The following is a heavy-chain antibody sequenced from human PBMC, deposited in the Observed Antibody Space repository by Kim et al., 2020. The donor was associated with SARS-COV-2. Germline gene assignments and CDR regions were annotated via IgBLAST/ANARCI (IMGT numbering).Heavy chain of an antibody. CDR1: GGSISSYY. CDR2: IYYSGST. V-gene: IGHV4-59*13. Sequence: SETLSLTCTVSGGSISSYYWSWIRQPPGKGLEWIGYIYYSGSTNYNPSLKSRVTISVDTSKNQFSLKLSSVTAADTAVYYCARAKGRGPIDYWGQGTLVTVSS. CDR3: ARAKGRGPIDY. D-gene: IGHD3-10*01. J-gene: IGHJ4*02.